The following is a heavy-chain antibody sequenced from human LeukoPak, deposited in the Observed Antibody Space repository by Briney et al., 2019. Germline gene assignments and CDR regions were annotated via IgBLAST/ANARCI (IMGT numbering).Heavy chain of an antibody. V-gene: IGHV3-23*01. CDR2: ISGSGGST. Sequence: GASLRLSCAASGFTFSLHAMTWVRQAPGKGLEWVSRISGSGGSTYYADSVKGRFTISRDNSKNTLSLQMNSLRAEDTVVYYCAKGHYDTGTFGAFDIWGQGTMATVSS. CDR1: GFTFSLHA. J-gene: IGHJ3*02. CDR3: AKGHYDTGTFGAFDI. D-gene: IGHD3-22*01.